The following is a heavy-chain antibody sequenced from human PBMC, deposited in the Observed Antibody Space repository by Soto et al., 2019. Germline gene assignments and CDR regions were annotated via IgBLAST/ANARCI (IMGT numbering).Heavy chain of an antibody. V-gene: IGHV3-11*01. Sequence: PAGSLRLSCAASGFTCSDYYMSWIRQAPGKGLEWVSYISSSGSTIYYADSVKGRFTISRDNAKNSLYLQMNSLRAEDTAVYYCARDRVAYYDFWSGNWVGYYYGMDVWGQGATVTVSS. J-gene: IGHJ6*02. CDR2: ISSSGSTI. CDR1: GFTCSDYY. CDR3: ARDRVAYYDFWSGNWVGYYYGMDV. D-gene: IGHD3-3*01.